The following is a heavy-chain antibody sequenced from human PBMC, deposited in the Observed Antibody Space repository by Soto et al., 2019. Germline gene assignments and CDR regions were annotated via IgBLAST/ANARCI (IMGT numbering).Heavy chain of an antibody. CDR3: AKEGGDYSSSWYYPKTYYFDY. Sequence: SCTDSGLTFSSYRMSWVRQAPGKGLEWVANIKQDGSEKYYVDSVKGRFTISRDNAKNSLYLQMNSLRAEDTAVYYCAKEGGDYSSSWYYPKTYYFDYWGQGTLVTVSS. CDR2: IKQDGSEK. CDR1: GLTFSSYR. V-gene: IGHV3-7*03. J-gene: IGHJ4*02. D-gene: IGHD6-13*01.